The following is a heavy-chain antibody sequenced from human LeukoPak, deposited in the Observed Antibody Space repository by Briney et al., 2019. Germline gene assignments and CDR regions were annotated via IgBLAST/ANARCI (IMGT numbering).Heavy chain of an antibody. V-gene: IGHV4-59*01. CDR3: ARTYGSGSSFYYYGMDV. D-gene: IGHD3-10*01. CDR2: IYYSGST. Sequence: PSETLSLTCTVSGGSISSYYWSWIRQPPGKGLEWIGYIYYSGSTNYNPSLKSRVTISVDTSKNQFSLKLSSVTAADTAVYYCARTYGSGSSFYYYGMDVWGQGTTVTVSS. J-gene: IGHJ6*02. CDR1: GGSISSYY.